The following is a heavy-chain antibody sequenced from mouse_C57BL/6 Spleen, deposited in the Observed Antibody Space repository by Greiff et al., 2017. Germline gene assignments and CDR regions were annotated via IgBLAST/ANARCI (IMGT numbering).Heavy chain of an antibody. V-gene: IGHV1-26*01. Sequence: VQLQQSGPELVKPGASVKISCKASGYTFTDYYMNWVKQSHGQSLEWIGDINPNNGGTSYNQKFKGKATLTVDKSSSTAYMELRSLTSEDSAVYYCARGPSSITTVVADFDYWGQGTTLTVSS. CDR2: INPNNGGT. CDR1: GYTFTDYY. CDR3: ARGPSSITTVVADFDY. J-gene: IGHJ2*01. D-gene: IGHD1-1*01.